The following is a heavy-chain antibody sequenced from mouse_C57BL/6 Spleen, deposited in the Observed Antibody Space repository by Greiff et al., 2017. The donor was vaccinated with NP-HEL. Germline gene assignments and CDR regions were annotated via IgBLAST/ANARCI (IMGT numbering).Heavy chain of an antibody. CDR3: ARRGYSNPWFAY. Sequence: VQLQQPGAELVKPGASVKMSCKASGYTFTSYWITWVKQRPGQGLEWIGDIYPGSGSTNYNEKFKSKATLTVDTSSSTAYMQLSSLTSEDSAVYYCARRGYSNPWFAYWGQGTLVTVSA. D-gene: IGHD2-5*01. V-gene: IGHV1-55*01. CDR2: IYPGSGST. J-gene: IGHJ3*01. CDR1: GYTFTSYW.